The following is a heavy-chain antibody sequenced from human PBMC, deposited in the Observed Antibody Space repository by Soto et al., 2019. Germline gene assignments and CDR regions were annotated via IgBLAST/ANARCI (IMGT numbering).Heavy chain of an antibody. CDR3: ASRHSSPYFDY. Sequence: QVQLQESGPGLVKPSQTLSLTCTVSGGSISSGDYYWSWIRQPPGQGLEWIGSIFYSGSTYYNPALKSRVTISVDTSKNQFSLKLNSVTAADTAVYYCASRHSSPYFDYWGQGTLVTVSS. V-gene: IGHV4-30-4*01. J-gene: IGHJ4*02. CDR1: GGSISSGDYY. CDR2: IFYSGST. D-gene: IGHD6-13*01.